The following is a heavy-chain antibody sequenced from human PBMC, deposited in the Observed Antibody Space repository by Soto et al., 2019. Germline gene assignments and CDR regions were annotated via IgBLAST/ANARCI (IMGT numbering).Heavy chain of an antibody. Sequence: GASVKVSCKASGYTFTSLDINWMRQATGQGPEWMGWMTPRNGNTGYAQKFQGRVTMTRDTSISTAYMELSGLRSEDTAVFYCARDRSGWYDFWGQGTLVTVSS. CDR2: MTPRNGNT. V-gene: IGHV1-8*02. CDR1: GYTFTSLD. D-gene: IGHD6-19*01. CDR3: ARDRSGWYDF. J-gene: IGHJ4*02.